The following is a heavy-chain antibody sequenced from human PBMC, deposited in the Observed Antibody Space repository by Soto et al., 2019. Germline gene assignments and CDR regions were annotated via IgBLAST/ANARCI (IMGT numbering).Heavy chain of an antibody. V-gene: IGHV3-23*01. CDR1: GFTFSSNG. J-gene: IGHJ4*02. CDR2: ISGNSDTT. CDR3: VNHHNWADPG. Sequence: GGSLRLSCAASGFTFSSNGMTWVRQAPGKGLEWDSIISGNSDTTYYADSVKDRFTVSRDNSKNTLYLQMNSLRVEDTAIYYCVNHHNWADPGWGQGTLVTVSS. D-gene: IGHD3-16*01.